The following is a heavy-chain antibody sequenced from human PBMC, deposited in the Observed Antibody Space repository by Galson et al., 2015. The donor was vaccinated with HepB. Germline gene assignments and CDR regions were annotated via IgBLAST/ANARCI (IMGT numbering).Heavy chain of an antibody. Sequence: SVKVSCKASGYTFTSYGISWVRQAPGQGLEWMGWISAYNGNTNYAQKLQGRVTMTTDTSTSTAYMELRSLRSDDTAVYYCARAEGYCSSTSCYAGGLYFDYWGQGTLVTVSS. CDR3: ARAEGYCSSTSCYAGGLYFDY. D-gene: IGHD2-2*01. J-gene: IGHJ4*02. V-gene: IGHV1-18*04. CDR1: GYTFTSYG. CDR2: ISAYNGNT.